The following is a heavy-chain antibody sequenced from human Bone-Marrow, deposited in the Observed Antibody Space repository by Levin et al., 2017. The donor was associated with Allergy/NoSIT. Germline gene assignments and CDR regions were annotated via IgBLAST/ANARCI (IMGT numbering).Heavy chain of an antibody. Sequence: GASVKVSCAASGFTVFNNYMSWVRQAPGKGLEWVSLIYSGGGTYYAGSVKGRFTVSRDSSKNTLYLQMNSLRTEDTAVYYCARNPGAIDWSWGQGTLVTVSS. J-gene: IGHJ5*02. CDR2: IYSGGGT. V-gene: IGHV3-53*01. D-gene: IGHD3-9*01. CDR3: ARNPGAIDWS. CDR1: GFTVFNNY.